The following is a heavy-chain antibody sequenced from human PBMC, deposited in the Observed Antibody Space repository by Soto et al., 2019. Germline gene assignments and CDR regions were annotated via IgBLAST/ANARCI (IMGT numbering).Heavy chain of an antibody. V-gene: IGHV1-69*06. CDR1: GGTFSSYA. CDR2: IIPIFGTA. Sequence: SVKVSCKASGGTFSSYAISWVRQAPGQGLEWMGGIIPIFGTANYAQKFQGRVTITADKSTSTACMELSSLRSEDTAVYYCARVRIAVAGTYGMDVWGQGTTVTVSS. CDR3: ARVRIAVAGTYGMDV. J-gene: IGHJ6*02. D-gene: IGHD6-19*01.